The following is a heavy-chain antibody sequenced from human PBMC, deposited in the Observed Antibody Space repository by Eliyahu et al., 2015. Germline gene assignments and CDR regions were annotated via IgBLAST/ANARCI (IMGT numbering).Heavy chain of an antibody. Sequence: EVQLVESGGGLVQPGGSLXLXXAASGFIFSSYWMSWVRQAPGKGLEWVGNINQDGSEKHYVDSVKGRFTISRDNAKKSLFLEMNSLRGEDTAVYYCARELVVIVPAASHWGQGTLVTVSS. CDR1: GFIFSSYW. D-gene: IGHD2-2*01. J-gene: IGHJ4*02. CDR3: ARELVVIVPAASH. CDR2: INQDGSEK. V-gene: IGHV3-7*01.